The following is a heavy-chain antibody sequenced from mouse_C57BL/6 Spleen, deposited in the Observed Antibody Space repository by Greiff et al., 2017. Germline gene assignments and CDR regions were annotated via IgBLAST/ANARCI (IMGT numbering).Heavy chain of an antibody. J-gene: IGHJ3*01. V-gene: IGHV1-26*01. CDR1: GYTFTDYY. Sequence: EVQLQQSGPELVKPGASVKISCKASGYTFTDYYMNWVKQSHGKSLEWIGDINPNNGGTSYNQKFKGKATLTVDKSSSTAYMELRSLTSEDSAVYYCGAPGGNYVWFAYWGQGTLVTVSA. CDR2: INPNNGGT. CDR3: GAPGGNYVWFAY. D-gene: IGHD2-1*01.